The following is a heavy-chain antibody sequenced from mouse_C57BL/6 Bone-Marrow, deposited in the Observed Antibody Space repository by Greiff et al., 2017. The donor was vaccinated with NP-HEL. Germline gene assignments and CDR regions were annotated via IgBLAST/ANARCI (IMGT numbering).Heavy chain of an antibody. CDR2: IYPGSGST. CDR1: GYTFTSYW. Sequence: QVQLQQPGAELVKPGASVKMSCKASGYTFTSYWITWVKQRPEQGLEWIGGIYPGSGSTNYAAKFKGKATLTVDKPSSTAYMQLSSLTSEDSAVYYCASYYYGSYFDYWGQGTTLTVSS. CDR3: ASYYYGSYFDY. J-gene: IGHJ2*01. D-gene: IGHD1-1*01. V-gene: IGHV1-55*01.